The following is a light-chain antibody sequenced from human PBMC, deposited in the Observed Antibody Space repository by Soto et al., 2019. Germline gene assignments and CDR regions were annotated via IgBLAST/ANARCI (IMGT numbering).Light chain of an antibody. Sequence: EKAMTQSPDTLSVSPGEPAILSRRASQSVSSNLAWYQQKPGQAPRLLIYGASTRAIDIPARFSGSGSETEFTLTISSLQSEDFAVYYCQQYNNWPRTFGQGTKVDIK. CDR2: GAS. V-gene: IGKV3-15*01. CDR1: QSVSSN. J-gene: IGKJ1*01. CDR3: QQYNNWPRT.